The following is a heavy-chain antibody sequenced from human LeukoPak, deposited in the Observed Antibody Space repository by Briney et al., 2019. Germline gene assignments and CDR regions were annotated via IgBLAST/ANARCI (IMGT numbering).Heavy chain of an antibody. J-gene: IGHJ3*02. Sequence: GGSLRLSCAASGFTFSSYGMHWVRQAPGKGLEWVAFIRYDGSNKYYADSVKGRFTISRDNSKNTLYLQMNSLRAEDTAVYYCAKDMRASGYYDFWSGYSYSLDAFDIWGQGTMVTVSS. CDR2: IRYDGSNK. CDR3: AKDMRASGYYDFWSGYSYSLDAFDI. D-gene: IGHD3-3*01. V-gene: IGHV3-30*02. CDR1: GFTFSSYG.